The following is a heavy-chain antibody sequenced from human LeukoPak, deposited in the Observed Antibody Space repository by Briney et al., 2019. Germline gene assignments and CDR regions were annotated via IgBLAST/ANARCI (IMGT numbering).Heavy chain of an antibody. V-gene: IGHV3-48*01. CDR3: ARDPHSLDY. CDR2: IAYTGTI. J-gene: IGHJ4*02. Sequence: GWSLRLYCTASGFSYLRYSMNLIRQDPGKGLEWVAYIAYTGTIHYADSVRGRFAISRDNAKSSLFLQLNSLRAEDTAVYYCARDPHSLDYWGQGTLVTVSS. CDR1: GFSYLRYS.